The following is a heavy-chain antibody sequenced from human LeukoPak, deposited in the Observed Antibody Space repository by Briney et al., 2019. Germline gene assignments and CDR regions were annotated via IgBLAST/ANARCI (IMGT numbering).Heavy chain of an antibody. CDR3: ASFLTNYHDTTGYYRFTL. CDR2: IYYSGST. CDR1: GVSISSSTYY. V-gene: IGHV4-39*01. Sequence: SETLSLTCTVSGVSISSSTYYWGWIRQPPGKGLEWIGSIYYSGSTYYNPSPKSRVTISVDTSKNQFSLKLSSVTAADTAVYYCASFLTNYHDTTGYYRFTLWGQGTLVTVSS. J-gene: IGHJ4*02. D-gene: IGHD3-22*01.